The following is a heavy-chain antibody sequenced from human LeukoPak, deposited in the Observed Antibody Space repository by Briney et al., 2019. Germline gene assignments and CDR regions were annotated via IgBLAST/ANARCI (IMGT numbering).Heavy chain of an antibody. D-gene: IGHD6-13*01. CDR3: ARRSSSWYSKIDS. CDR1: SGSISISSYY. J-gene: IGHJ4*02. CDR2: IYYSGST. Sequence: SETLSLTCTVSSGSISISSYYWGWIRQPPGKGLEWIGNIYYSGSTYYNPSLKSRVTISEDTSKNQFSLKLSSVTAADTAVYYCARRSSSWYSKIDSWGQGTLVTVSS. V-gene: IGHV4-39*01.